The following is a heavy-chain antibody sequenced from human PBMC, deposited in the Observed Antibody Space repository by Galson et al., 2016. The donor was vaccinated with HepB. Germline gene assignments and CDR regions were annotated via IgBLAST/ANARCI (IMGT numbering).Heavy chain of an antibody. CDR3: ARDGHGSGHAFDI. CDR2: ISSGSSYT. CDR1: GFTFSDYY. J-gene: IGHJ3*02. V-gene: IGHV3-11*06. D-gene: IGHD3-10*01. Sequence: SLRLSCAASGFTFSDYYMIWIRQAPGKGLEWVSYISSGSSYTNYADSVKGRFTISRDNAKNALYLQMNSLRAEDTSVYYCARDGHGSGHAFDIWGQGTMVTVSS.